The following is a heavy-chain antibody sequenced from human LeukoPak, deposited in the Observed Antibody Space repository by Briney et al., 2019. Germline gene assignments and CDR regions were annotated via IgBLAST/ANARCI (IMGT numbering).Heavy chain of an antibody. CDR2: ISTDGSRI. Sequence: AGGSLRLPCAASGFTFRDYAMYWVRQAPGKGLEYVSVISTDGSRIYYADSVKGRFTISRDNSKNTLYLQMGSLRAEDMAFYYCTRGVAISTSGWYDTFDYWGQGALVTVSS. CDR3: TRGVAISTSGWYDTFDY. CDR1: GFTFRDYA. D-gene: IGHD6-19*01. V-gene: IGHV3-64*02. J-gene: IGHJ4*02.